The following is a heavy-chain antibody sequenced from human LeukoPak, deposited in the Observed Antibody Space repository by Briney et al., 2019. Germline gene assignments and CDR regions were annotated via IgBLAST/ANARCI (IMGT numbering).Heavy chain of an antibody. CDR2: IHYSGST. V-gene: IGHV4-59*01. J-gene: IGHJ3*01. D-gene: IGHD4-23*01. Sequence: SETLSLTCTVSGGSINNYYWSWIRQPPEKGLECIGYIHYSGSTNYNPSLKSRVTISVDTSKSHFSLKLGSVTAADTAVYYCARVLRGGNSGYAFDLWGQGTMVTVSS. CDR3: ARVLRGGNSGYAFDL. CDR1: GGSINNYY.